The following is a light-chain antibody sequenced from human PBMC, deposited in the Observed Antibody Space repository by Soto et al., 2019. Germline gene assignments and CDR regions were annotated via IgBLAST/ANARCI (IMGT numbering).Light chain of an antibody. Sequence: EIVMTQSPATLSVSPGERATLSCRASQSVSNNVAWYQKKPGQAPRLLIYGASTRATGIPARFSGSGSGTEFTLTISSLQSEDLAVYYCQQYNNGWTFGQGTKVEIK. V-gene: IGKV3-15*01. CDR1: QSVSNN. CDR3: QQYNNGWT. J-gene: IGKJ1*01. CDR2: GAS.